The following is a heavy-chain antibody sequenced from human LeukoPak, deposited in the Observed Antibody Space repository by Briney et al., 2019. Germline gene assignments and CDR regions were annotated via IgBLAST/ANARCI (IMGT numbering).Heavy chain of an antibody. CDR1: GFSFSSYN. D-gene: IGHD3-22*01. CDR3: ARVLHKRNYDSSDYYGS. Sequence: GGSLRLSCEASGFSFSSYNMDWVRQTPGKGLEWISSITTSSTYTFYADSVKGRFTISRDNARNSLYLQLNSLRAEDTAVYYCARVLHKRNYDSSDYYGSWGQGTLVTVSS. V-gene: IGHV3-21*01. J-gene: IGHJ5*02. CDR2: ITTSSTYT.